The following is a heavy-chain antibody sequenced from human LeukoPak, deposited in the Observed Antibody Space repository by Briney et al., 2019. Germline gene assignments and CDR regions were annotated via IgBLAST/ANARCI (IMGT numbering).Heavy chain of an antibody. CDR1: GGYISSYY. CDR2: IYYSGST. D-gene: IGHD3-22*01. Sequence: SETLSLTCTVSGGYISSYYWSWIRQPPGKGLEWIGYIYYSGSTNYNPSLKSRFTISVDTSKNQFSLKLSSVTAADTAVYYCARGGPLSYYYDSSGFYFDYWGQGTLVTVSS. J-gene: IGHJ4*02. CDR3: ARGGPLSYYYDSSGFYFDY. V-gene: IGHV4-59*01.